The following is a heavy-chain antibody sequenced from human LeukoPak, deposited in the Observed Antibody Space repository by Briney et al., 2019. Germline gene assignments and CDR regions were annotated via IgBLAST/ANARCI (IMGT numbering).Heavy chain of an antibody. J-gene: IGHJ4*02. V-gene: IGHV4-39*07. CDR2: IYYSGST. D-gene: IGHD2-2*01. Sequence: SETLSLTCTVSGGSISSSSYYWGWIRQPPGKGLEWIGSIYYSGSTNYNPSLKSRVTISVDTSKNQFSLKLSSVTAADTAVYYCARVGVVPAANDYWGQGTLVTVSS. CDR3: ARVGVVPAANDY. CDR1: GGSISSSSYY.